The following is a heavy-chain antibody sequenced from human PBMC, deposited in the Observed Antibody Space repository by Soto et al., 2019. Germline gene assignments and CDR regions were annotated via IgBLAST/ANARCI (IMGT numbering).Heavy chain of an antibody. Sequence: SETLSLTCTVSGGSISSYYWSWIRQPPGKGLEWIGYIYYSGSTNYNPSLKSRVTISVDTSKNQFSLKLSSVTAADTAVYYCARLNLYYDILTGYYNSPEYYYYYMAVRGKGTTVTVSS. CDR3: ARLNLYYDILTGYYNSPEYYYYYMAV. V-gene: IGHV4-59*08. J-gene: IGHJ6*03. CDR1: GGSISSYY. D-gene: IGHD3-9*01. CDR2: IYYSGST.